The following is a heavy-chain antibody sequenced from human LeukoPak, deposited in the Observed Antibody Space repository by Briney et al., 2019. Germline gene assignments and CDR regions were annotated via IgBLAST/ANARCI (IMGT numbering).Heavy chain of an antibody. CDR3: ARASRVWNDDFDY. CDR1: GYTFTSYD. D-gene: IGHD1-1*01. V-gene: IGHV1-8*01. Sequence: ASVKVSCKASGYTFTSYDVNWVRQATGQGLEWMGWMNPNSGNTGYAQKFQGRVTMTRNTSISTAYMELSSLRSEDTAVYYCARASRVWNDDFDYWGQGTLVTVSS. J-gene: IGHJ4*02. CDR2: MNPNSGNT.